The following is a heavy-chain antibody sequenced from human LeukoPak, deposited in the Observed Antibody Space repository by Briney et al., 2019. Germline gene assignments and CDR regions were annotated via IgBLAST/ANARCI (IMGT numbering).Heavy chain of an antibody. Sequence: GASVKVSCKASGYTFTSNGISWVRQAPGQGLEWMGWINPNSGGTNYAQKFQGRVTMTRDTSISTAYMELSRLRSDDTAVYYCARATGLGSYLSGGGYWGQGTLVTVSS. CDR3: ARATGLGSYLSGGGY. D-gene: IGHD1-26*01. CDR1: GYTFTSNG. CDR2: INPNSGGT. V-gene: IGHV1-2*02. J-gene: IGHJ4*02.